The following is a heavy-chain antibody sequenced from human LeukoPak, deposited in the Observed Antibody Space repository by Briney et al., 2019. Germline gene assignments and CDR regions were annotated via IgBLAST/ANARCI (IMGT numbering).Heavy chain of an antibody. J-gene: IGHJ4*02. V-gene: IGHV3-48*02. CDR2: ISSSSSTI. CDR1: GFTFSSYS. Sequence: GRSLRLSCAASGFTFSSYSMNWVRQAPGKGLEWVSYISSSSSTIYYADSVKGRFTISRDNAKNSLYLQMNSLRDEDTAVYYCARDHRPEGLLLRGVSDYWGQGTLVTVSS. D-gene: IGHD3-22*01. CDR3: ARDHRPEGLLLRGVSDY.